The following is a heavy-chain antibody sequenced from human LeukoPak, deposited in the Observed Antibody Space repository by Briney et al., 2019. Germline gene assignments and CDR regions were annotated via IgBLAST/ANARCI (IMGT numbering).Heavy chain of an antibody. CDR1: GGSISSYL. V-gene: IGHV4-4*07. D-gene: IGHD2-2*01. Sequence: SETLSLTCTVSGGSISSYLWSWIRQPAGKGLEWIGRIYTSGTTYYNPSLKSRVTMSVDTSKNQFSLKLSSVTAADTAVYYCAREQYQLLNYYYYYYMDVWGKGTTVTVSS. CDR2: IYTSGTT. J-gene: IGHJ6*03. CDR3: AREQYQLLNYYYYYYMDV.